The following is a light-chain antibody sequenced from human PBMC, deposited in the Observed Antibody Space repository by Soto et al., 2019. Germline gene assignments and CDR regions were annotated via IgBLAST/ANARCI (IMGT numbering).Light chain of an antibody. V-gene: IGKV3-15*01. CDR3: QQFNNWTLT. J-gene: IGKJ4*01. Sequence: EIVITQSPATLSVSPGERATLSCRASQSITSNLAWYRQKPGQAPRLLIYGSSTRETGIPARFSGSGAGTECTRTISSLQSEDFEVYYCQQFNNWTLTFGGGTKVDIK. CDR2: GSS. CDR1: QSITSN.